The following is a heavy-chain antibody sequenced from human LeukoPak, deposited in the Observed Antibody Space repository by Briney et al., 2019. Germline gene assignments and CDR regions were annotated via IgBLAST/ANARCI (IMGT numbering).Heavy chain of an antibody. CDR1: GYTFTGYY. D-gene: IGHD6-19*01. J-gene: IGHJ4*02. CDR2: INPNSGGT. Sequence: ASVKVSCKASGYTFTGYYMHWVRQAPGQGLEWMCRINPNSGGTNYAQTLRGRVTLTRDTSTRTACMGLRTLRSDDTAVYHCARGVPIAVAGGWGHPGNYWGQGTLVTVSS. CDR3: ARGVPIAVAGGWGHPGNY. V-gene: IGHV1-2*06.